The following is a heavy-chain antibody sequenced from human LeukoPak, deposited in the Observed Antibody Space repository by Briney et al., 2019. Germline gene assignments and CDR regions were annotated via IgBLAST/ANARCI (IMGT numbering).Heavy chain of an antibody. CDR3: ARDLYCSGGSCYRWFDP. J-gene: IGHJ5*02. CDR1: GYSISSGYY. Sequence: SETLSLTCTFSGYSISSGYYWGWIRQPPGKGLEWIGSIYHSGSTYYNPSLKSRVTISVDTSKNQFSLKLSSVTAADTAVYYCARDLYCSGGSCYRWFDPWGQGTLVTVSS. V-gene: IGHV4-38-2*02. CDR2: IYHSGST. D-gene: IGHD2-15*01.